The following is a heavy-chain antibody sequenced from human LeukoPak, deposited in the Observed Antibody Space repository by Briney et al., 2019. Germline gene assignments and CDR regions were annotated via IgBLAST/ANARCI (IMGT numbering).Heavy chain of an antibody. CDR3: VRYGSFSH. Sequence: GGSLRLSCVASGFTFSTYWMHWVRQGPGKGLVCVSLINTAGSSTNYADSVKGRFTISRDNPRYTVHLQMIGLRTEDSAGYYYVRYGSFSHWGQGTLVTVSS. CDR2: INTAGSST. J-gene: IGHJ4*02. V-gene: IGHV3-74*01. D-gene: IGHD2-15*01. CDR1: GFTFSTYW.